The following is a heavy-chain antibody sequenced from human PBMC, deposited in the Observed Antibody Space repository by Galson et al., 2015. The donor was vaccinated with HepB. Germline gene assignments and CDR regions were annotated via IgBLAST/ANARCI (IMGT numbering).Heavy chain of an antibody. CDR3: ARDRNGDSGGDYYYGMDV. J-gene: IGHJ6*02. Sequence: KVSCKASGGTFSSYAISWVRQAPGQGLEWMGGIIPIFGTANYAQKFQGRVTITADKSTSTAYMELSSLRSEDTAVYYCARDRNGDSGGDYYYGMDVWGQGTTVTVSS. CDR2: IIPIFGTA. D-gene: IGHD4-17*01. CDR1: GGTFSSYA. V-gene: IGHV1-69*06.